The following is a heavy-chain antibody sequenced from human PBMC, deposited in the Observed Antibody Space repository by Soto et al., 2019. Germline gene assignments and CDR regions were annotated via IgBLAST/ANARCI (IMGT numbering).Heavy chain of an antibody. V-gene: IGHV1-69*02. J-gene: IGHJ4*02. D-gene: IGHD6-13*01. CDR2: IIPILGIA. CDR3: ARWSVSGSSTTGDY. Sequence: QVPLVQSGAEVKKPGSSVKVSCKASGGTFSSYTISWVRQAPGQGLEWMGRIIPILGIANYAQKFQGRVTITADKSTSTAYMELSSLRSEDTAVYYCARWSVSGSSTTGDYWGQGTLVTVSS. CDR1: GGTFSSYT.